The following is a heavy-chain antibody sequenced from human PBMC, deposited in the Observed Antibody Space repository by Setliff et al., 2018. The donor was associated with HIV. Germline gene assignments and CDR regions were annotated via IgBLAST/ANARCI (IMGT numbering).Heavy chain of an antibody. CDR2: ILDSGST. D-gene: IGHD7-27*01. CDR1: GASISSGGYY. V-gene: IGHV4-31*03. Sequence: SETLSLTCTVSGASISSGGYYWNWIRQLPGKGLEWIGYILDSGSTYYNPSLRGRLSMSIDTSANQFSVELTSVTAADTALYFCARVPNWGSAPFAYDVWGLGTMVTVAS. J-gene: IGHJ3*01. CDR3: ARVPNWGSAPFAYDV.